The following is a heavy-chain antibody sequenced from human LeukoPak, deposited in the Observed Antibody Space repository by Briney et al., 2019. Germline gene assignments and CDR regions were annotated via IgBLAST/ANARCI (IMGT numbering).Heavy chain of an antibody. CDR1: GFTFSSYA. Sequence: GGSLRLSCAASGFTFSSYAMSWVRQAPGKGLEWVSSISGSGTNTDYADSVKGRFTISRDNAKNSLYLQMNSLRAEDTAAYYCARAHYYDSRIDYWGQGTLVTVSS. CDR2: ISGSGTNT. V-gene: IGHV3-21*01. CDR3: ARAHYYDSRIDY. D-gene: IGHD3-22*01. J-gene: IGHJ4*02.